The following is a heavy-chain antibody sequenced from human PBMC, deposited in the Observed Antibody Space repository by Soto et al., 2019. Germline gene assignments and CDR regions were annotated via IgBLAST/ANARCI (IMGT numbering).Heavy chain of an antibody. CDR1: GGSISSDNW. CDR2: IYHSGST. J-gene: IGHJ4*02. D-gene: IGHD1-26*01. Sequence: PSETLSLTCAVSGGSISSDNWSSWVRQPPGKGLEWIGEIYHSGSTTYNPSLKSRFTISVDTSKNQFSLKLSSVTAVDTAVYYCARTVGGKLADYWGQGTLVTVPS. CDR3: ARTVGGKLADY. V-gene: IGHV4-4*02.